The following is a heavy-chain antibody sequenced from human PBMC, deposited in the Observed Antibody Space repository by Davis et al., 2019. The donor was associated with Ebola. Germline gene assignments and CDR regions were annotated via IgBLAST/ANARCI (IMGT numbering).Heavy chain of an antibody. CDR3: ARDDLTGLMDS. D-gene: IGHD2-8*02. J-gene: IGHJ4*02. CDR2: MYKTGST. CDR1: GGSISSYY. Sequence: SETLSLTCAVSGGSISSYYWAWIRQPAGKGLEWIGLMYKTGSTNYNPSLKSRVSMSVDTSKNQFSLRLSSVTAADTATYYCARDDLTGLMDSWGQGTLVTVSS. V-gene: IGHV4-4*07.